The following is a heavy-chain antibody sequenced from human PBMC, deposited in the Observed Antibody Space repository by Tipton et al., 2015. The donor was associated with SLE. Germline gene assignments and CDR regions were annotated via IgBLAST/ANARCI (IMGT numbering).Heavy chain of an antibody. Sequence: TLSLTCTVSGYSISSGYYWGWIRQPPGKGLEWIGSIFYTGSTTYNPSLKSRLTMSVDTPKNQFSLKLTSVTAADTAVYYCARISVDTTMAQRVDYGMDVWGQGTTVTVSS. CDR3: ARISVDTTMAQRVDYGMDV. J-gene: IGHJ6*02. CDR2: IFYTGST. V-gene: IGHV4-61*01. CDR1: GYSISSGYY. D-gene: IGHD5-18*01.